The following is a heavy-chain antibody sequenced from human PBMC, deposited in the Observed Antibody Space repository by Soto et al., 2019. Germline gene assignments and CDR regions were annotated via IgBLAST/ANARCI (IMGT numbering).Heavy chain of an antibody. CDR3: AKDLPPNTVTTSGS. J-gene: IGHJ5*02. CDR1: GFTFDSHG. V-gene: IGHV3-30*18. D-gene: IGHD4-17*01. Sequence: QVQLVESGGGAVQPGRSLRLSCAASGFTFDSHGMHWVRQAPGKGLEWVAVISSDGNNKYYADSVKGRFTLSRDNLNNILYLQMSSLRAEHTAVYYCAKDLPPNTVTTSGSWGQGTLVTVSS. CDR2: ISSDGNNK.